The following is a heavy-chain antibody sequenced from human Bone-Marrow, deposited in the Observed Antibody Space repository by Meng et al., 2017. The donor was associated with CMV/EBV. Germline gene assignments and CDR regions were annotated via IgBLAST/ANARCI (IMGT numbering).Heavy chain of an antibody. CDR1: GFTVSSNY. J-gene: IGHJ4*02. V-gene: IGHV3-66*01. D-gene: IGHD6-13*01. CDR3: AREGIAAAGFD. CDR2: IYSGGST. Sequence: EVQVVECGGGLVQPGGSLRLSCAASGFTVSSNYMSWVRQAPGKGLEWVSVIYSGGSTYYADSVKGRFTISRDNSKNTLYLQMNSLRAEDTAVYYCAREGIAAAGFDWGQGTLVTVSS.